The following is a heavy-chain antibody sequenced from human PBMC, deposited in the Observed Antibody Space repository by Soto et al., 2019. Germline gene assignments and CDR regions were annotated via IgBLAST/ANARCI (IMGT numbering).Heavy chain of an antibody. CDR2: ISEGGGTI. V-gene: IGHV3-23*01. CDR3: AKQVTSGTALYDY. D-gene: IGHD6-13*01. J-gene: IGHJ4*02. CDR1: GLSVSSYP. Sequence: PGRSLTRSGAPSGLSVSSYPMASDRQDPGKGLEWVSVISEGGGTIYYADSVKGRFTISRDNSKNTLYLQMNSLRAEDTAVYYCAKQVTSGTALYDYWGQGSLVTVSS.